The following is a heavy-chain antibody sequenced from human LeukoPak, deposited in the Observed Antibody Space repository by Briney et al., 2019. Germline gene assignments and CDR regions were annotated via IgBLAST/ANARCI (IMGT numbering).Heavy chain of an antibody. V-gene: IGHV1-3*01. CDR3: ARAATLVDTAMVLY. Sequence: ASVKVSCKASGYTFTSYAMHWVRQAPGQRLEWMGWINAGNGNTKYSQKFQGRVTITRDTSASTAYMELSSLRSEDTAVCYCARAATLVDTAMVLYWGQGTLVTVSS. D-gene: IGHD5-18*01. CDR2: INAGNGNT. J-gene: IGHJ4*02. CDR1: GYTFTSYA.